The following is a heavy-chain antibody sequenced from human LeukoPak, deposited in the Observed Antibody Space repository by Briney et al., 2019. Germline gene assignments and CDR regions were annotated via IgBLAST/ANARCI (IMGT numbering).Heavy chain of an antibody. CDR2: IDHSGGI. J-gene: IGHJ6*03. CDR3: ARGGYCSGTSCLMGKNYFYHYMDV. CDR1: GFTFSSYS. D-gene: IGHD2-2*01. V-gene: IGHV4-34*01. Sequence: PGGSLRLSCAASGFTFSSYSMNWIRQAPGKGLEWIGEIDHSGGINYNPSLKSRVTISVGTSNNRFSLMMTSVTAADTAMYYCARGGYCSGTSCLMGKNYFYHYMDVWGKGTTVTVSS.